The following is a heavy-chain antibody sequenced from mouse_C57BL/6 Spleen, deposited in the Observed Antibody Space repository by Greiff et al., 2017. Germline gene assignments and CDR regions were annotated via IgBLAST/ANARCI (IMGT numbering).Heavy chain of an antibody. CDR1: GYAFSSSW. Sequence: VQRVESGPELVKPGASVKISCKASGYAFSSSWMNWVKQRPGKGLEWIGRIYPGDGDTNYNGKFKGKATLTADKSSSTAYMQLSSLTSEDSAVYFCARGNYYGSSYGEDYWGQGTTLTVSS. CDR2: IYPGDGDT. CDR3: ARGNYYGSSYGEDY. J-gene: IGHJ2*01. D-gene: IGHD1-1*01. V-gene: IGHV1-82*01.